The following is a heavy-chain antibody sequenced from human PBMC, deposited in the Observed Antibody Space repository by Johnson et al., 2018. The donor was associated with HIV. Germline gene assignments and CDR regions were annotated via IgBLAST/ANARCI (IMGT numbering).Heavy chain of an antibody. V-gene: IGHV3-30*04. CDR3: ARVRRWAM. CDR1: GFTFGSYA. Sequence: QVQLVESGGGVVQPGRSLRLSCAASGFTFGSYALHWVRQAPGKGLEWVALISYDGDNKYYTDSVKGRFTISRDNSKNTVFLLLNSLRTEDTAVYYCARVRRWAMWG. D-gene: IGHD3-10*01. J-gene: IGHJ1*01. CDR2: ISYDGDNK.